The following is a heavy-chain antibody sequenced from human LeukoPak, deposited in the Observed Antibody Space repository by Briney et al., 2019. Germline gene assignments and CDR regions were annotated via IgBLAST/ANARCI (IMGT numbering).Heavy chain of an antibody. CDR1: GFTFSIYD. D-gene: IGHD3-3*01. V-gene: IGHV3-23*01. J-gene: IGHJ6*03. CDR3: ARDKDGFWSGYWAYYYYYMDV. Sequence: GGSLRLSCAASGFTFSIYDLSWVRQAPGKGLECVSAIDRGVGSTYYADSVKGRFTISRDNSKNTLYLQMNNLRAEDTAVYYCARDKDGFWSGYWAYYYYYMDVWGKGTTVTVSS. CDR2: IDRGVGST.